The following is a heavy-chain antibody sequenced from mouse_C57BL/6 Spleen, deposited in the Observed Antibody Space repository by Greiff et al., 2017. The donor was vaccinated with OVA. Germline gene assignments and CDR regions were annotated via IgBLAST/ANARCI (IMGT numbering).Heavy chain of an antibody. CDR2: ISSGSSTI. J-gene: IGHJ4*01. CDR1: GFTFSDYG. Sequence: EVMLVESGGGLVKPGGSLKLSCAASGFTFSDYGMHWVRQAPEKGLEWVAYISSGSSTIYYADTVKGRFTISRDNAKNTLFLQMTSLRSEDTAMYYCARNPPGSSYVNYAMDYWGQGTSVTVSS. D-gene: IGHD1-1*01. V-gene: IGHV5-17*01. CDR3: ARNPPGSSYVNYAMDY.